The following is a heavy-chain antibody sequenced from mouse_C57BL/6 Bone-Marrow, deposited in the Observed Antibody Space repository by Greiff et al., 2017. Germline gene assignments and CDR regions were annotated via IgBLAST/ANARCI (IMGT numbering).Heavy chain of an antibody. CDR2: IYPGSGST. CDR3: ARRLVPLWYAMDY. Sequence: QVQLQQPGAELVKPGASVKMSCKASGYTFTSYWITWVKQRPGPGLEWIGDIYPGSGSTNYNEKFKSKATLTVDTSSSTAYMQLSSLTSEDSAVYYCARRLVPLWYAMDYWGQGTSVTVSS. V-gene: IGHV1-55*01. D-gene: IGHD1-1*02. CDR1: GYTFTSYW. J-gene: IGHJ4*01.